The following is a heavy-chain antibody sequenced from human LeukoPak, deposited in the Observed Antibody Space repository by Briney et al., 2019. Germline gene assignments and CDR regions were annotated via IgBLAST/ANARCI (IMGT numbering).Heavy chain of an antibody. Sequence: CSFXXYWIXWXRQMPGKGLEWMGIIYPGDSDTRYSPSFQGQVTISADKSISTAYLQWSSLKASDTAMYYCASRMDVWGQGTTVTVSS. CDR3: ASRMDV. CDR1: CSFXXYW. J-gene: IGHJ6*02. CDR2: IYPGDSDT. V-gene: IGHV5-51*01.